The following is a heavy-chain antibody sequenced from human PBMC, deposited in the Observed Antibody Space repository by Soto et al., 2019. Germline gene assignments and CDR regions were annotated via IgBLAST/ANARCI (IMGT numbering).Heavy chain of an antibody. V-gene: IGHV1-69*01. CDR3: ARGGFYDYVWGSYRSYYYYGMDV. CDR2: IIPIFGTA. CDR1: GGTFSSYA. J-gene: IGHJ6*02. D-gene: IGHD3-16*02. Sequence: QVQLVQSGAEVKKPGSSVKVSCKASGGTFSSYAISWVRQAPGQGLEWMGGIIPIFGTANYAQKFQGRVTITAEETTSTANMELSILRSEDTAVYYCARGGFYDYVWGSYRSYYYYGMDVWGQGTTVTVSS.